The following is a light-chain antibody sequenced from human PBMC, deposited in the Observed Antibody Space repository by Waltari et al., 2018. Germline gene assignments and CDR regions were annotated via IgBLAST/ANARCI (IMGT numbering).Light chain of an antibody. J-gene: IGLJ1*01. CDR3: SSYTGSSTPYV. Sequence: QSALTQPASVSGFPGQSITISCTGTSTKYVSWYQQHPAKAPKLMIYEVTYRPSGVSNRFSGSKSGNTASLTISGRQAEDEGDYYCSSYTGSSTPYVFGSGTKVTVL. CDR2: EVT. V-gene: IGLV2-14*01. CDR1: STKY.